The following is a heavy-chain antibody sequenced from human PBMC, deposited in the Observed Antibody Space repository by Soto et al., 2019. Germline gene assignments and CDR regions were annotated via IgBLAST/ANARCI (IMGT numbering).Heavy chain of an antibody. D-gene: IGHD2-15*01. J-gene: IGHJ4*02. V-gene: IGHV3-66*01. CDR1: GFVVTSNY. CDR3: PRAQCSGASCYFVA. CDR2: IYMGGNT. Sequence: EVQLVESGGGLVQPGGSLRLSCVASGFVVTSNYMSWVRQGPGKGLHWVSVIYMGGNTNYADSVKGRFTISRDNYKNSVSLQMTSLRVEDTEIYYCPRAQCSGASCYFVAGGQGTLVTSPQ.